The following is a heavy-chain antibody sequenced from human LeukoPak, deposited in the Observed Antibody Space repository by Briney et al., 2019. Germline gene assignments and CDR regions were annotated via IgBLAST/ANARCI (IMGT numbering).Heavy chain of an antibody. CDR1: GFTFSDYY. CDR3: ARAHSSSWEY. J-gene: IGHJ4*02. V-gene: IGHV3-7*01. D-gene: IGHD6-13*01. Sequence: GGSLRLSCAASGFTFSDYYMSWVRQAPGKGLEWLANIKEDGSEKYYVDSVKGRFTISRDNAKNSLYLQMNSLRAEDTAVYFCARAHSSSWEYWGQGALVTVSS. CDR2: IKEDGSEK.